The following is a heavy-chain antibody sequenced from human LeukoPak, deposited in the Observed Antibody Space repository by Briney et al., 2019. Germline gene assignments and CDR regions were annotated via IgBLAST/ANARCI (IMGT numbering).Heavy chain of an antibody. V-gene: IGHV1-69*05. Sequence: SVKVSCKASGGTFSSYAISWVRQAPGQGLEWMGGIIPIFGTANYAQKFQGRVTITTDESTSTAYMELSSLRSEDTAVYYCARDKLYCSSTSCYTKYYFDYWGQGALVTVSS. J-gene: IGHJ4*02. CDR2: IIPIFGTA. CDR1: GGTFSSYA. D-gene: IGHD2-2*02. CDR3: ARDKLYCSSTSCYTKYYFDY.